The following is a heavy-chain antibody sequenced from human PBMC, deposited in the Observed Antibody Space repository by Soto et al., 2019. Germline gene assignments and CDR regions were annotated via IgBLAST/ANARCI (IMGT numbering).Heavy chain of an antibody. Sequence: QVQLVQSGAEVKKPGASVKVSCKASGYTFTSYDINWVRQATGQGLEWMGWMNPNSGNTGYAQKFQGRVTMTRNTSTSRAYRGLSSMESEDTAVYYCARGYDASLYYYCYGMDGWGQGATVTVSS. V-gene: IGHV1-8*01. J-gene: IGHJ6*02. CDR2: MNPNSGNT. CDR3: ARGYDASLYYYCYGMDG. CDR1: GYTFTSYD. D-gene: IGHD3-3*01.